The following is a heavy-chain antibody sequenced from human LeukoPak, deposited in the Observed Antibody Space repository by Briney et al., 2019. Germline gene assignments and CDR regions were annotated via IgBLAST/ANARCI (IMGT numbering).Heavy chain of an antibody. CDR3: ARVIVATIGSYFDY. CDR1: GGSISNYY. CDR2: IYYSGST. J-gene: IGHJ4*02. Sequence: PSETLSLTCTVSGGSISNYYWSWIRQPPGKGQEWIGYIYYSGSTNYNPALKSRVTISVDTSKNQFSLKLNSVTAADTAVYYCARVIVATIGSYFDYWGQGTLVTVSS. V-gene: IGHV4-59*01. D-gene: IGHD5-12*01.